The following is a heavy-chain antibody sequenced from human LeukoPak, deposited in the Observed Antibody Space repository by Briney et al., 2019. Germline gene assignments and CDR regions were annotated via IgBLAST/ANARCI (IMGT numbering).Heavy chain of an antibody. D-gene: IGHD1-20*01. V-gene: IGHV1-2*02. J-gene: IGHJ4*02. CDR1: GYTFTNYA. CDR3: ARDRGITGIPDY. Sequence: ASVKVSCKASGYTFTNYAMHWVRQAPGQRLEWMGWINADSGGTNYAQKFQGRVTMTRDTSISTAYMELSRLRSDDTAVYYCARDRGITGIPDYWGQGTLVTVSS. CDR2: INADSGGT.